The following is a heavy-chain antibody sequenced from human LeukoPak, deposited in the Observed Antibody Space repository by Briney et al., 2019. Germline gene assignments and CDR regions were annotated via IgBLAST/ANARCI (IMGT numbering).Heavy chain of an antibody. Sequence: EASVTVSCKASGYTFTGYYMHWVRQAPGQGLEWMGWINPNSGGTNYAQKFQGWVTMTRDTSISTAYMELSRLRSDDTAVYCCARDRRDGYNHNWFDPWGQGTLVTVSS. D-gene: IGHD5-24*01. CDR3: ARDRRDGYNHNWFDP. J-gene: IGHJ5*02. CDR2: INPNSGGT. CDR1: GYTFTGYY. V-gene: IGHV1-2*04.